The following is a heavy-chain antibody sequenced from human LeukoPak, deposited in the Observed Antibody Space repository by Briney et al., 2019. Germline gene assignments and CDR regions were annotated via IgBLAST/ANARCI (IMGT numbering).Heavy chain of an antibody. J-gene: IGHJ5*02. V-gene: IGHV4-31*03. Sequence: SQTLSLTCTVSGGSISSAGYYWSWIRQHPGKGLEWIGYIYYSGSTYYNPSLKSRVTVSVDTSRNQFSLKLSSVTAADTAVYYCVRLGPRITGTLSWFDPWGQGTLVTVSS. D-gene: IGHD1-20*01. CDR1: GGSISSAGYY. CDR2: IYYSGST. CDR3: VRLGPRITGTLSWFDP.